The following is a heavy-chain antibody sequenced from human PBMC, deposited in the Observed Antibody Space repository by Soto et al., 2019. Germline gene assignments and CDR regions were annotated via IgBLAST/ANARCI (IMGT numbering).Heavy chain of an antibody. V-gene: IGHV3-23*01. CDR2: ISGGGDAA. D-gene: IGHD7-27*01. CDR3: ARKILGSTTRPNYWYFDL. J-gene: IGHJ2*01. CDR1: GFTFINYA. Sequence: GGSLRLSCAGSGFTFINYAMNWVRQAPGKGLEWVSSISGGGDAAFFPDSVRGRFTISRDNSKNTVTLQMNSLGVDDTAVYYCARKILGSTTRPNYWYFDLWGRGTLVTVS.